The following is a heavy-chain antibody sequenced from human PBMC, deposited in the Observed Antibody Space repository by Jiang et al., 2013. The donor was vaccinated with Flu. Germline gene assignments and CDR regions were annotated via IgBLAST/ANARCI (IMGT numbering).Heavy chain of an antibody. CDR3: AREDGYNFYFDY. Sequence: PGLVKPSETLSLTCTVSGGSISSSSYYWGWIRQPPGKGLEWIGSIYYSGSTNYNPSLKSRVTISVDTSKNQFSLKLSSVTAADTAVYYCAREDGYNFYFDYWGQGTLVTVSS. CDR1: GGSISSSSYY. J-gene: IGHJ4*02. D-gene: IGHD5-24*01. V-gene: IGHV4-39*07. CDR2: IYYSGST.